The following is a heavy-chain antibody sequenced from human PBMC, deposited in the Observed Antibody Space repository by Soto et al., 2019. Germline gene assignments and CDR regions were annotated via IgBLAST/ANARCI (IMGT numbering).Heavy chain of an antibody. D-gene: IGHD3-16*01. CDR3: AKDSYYSSVPDY. J-gene: IGHJ4*02. V-gene: IGHV3-23*01. Sequence: GGSLRLSCAASGFTFSSYAMSWVRQAPGKGLEWVSAISGSGGNTYYADSVKGRFTISRDNSKNTLYLQMNSLRAEDTAVYYCAKDSYYSSVPDYWGQGTLVTVSS. CDR2: ISGSGGNT. CDR1: GFTFSSYA.